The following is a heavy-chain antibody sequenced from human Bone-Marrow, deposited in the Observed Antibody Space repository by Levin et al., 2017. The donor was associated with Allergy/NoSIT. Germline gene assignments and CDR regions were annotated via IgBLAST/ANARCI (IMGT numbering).Heavy chain of an antibody. Sequence: HPGGSLRLSCAASGFTFRNSAMNWVRQAPGKGLEWVSGISGSGGSTYYPGYVKGRFTISRDNSTNTLYLEMDSLRAEDTAVYYCAKDRESFYYDKSGPDFDSWGQGTLVTVSS. D-gene: IGHD3-22*01. V-gene: IGHV3-23*01. CDR3: AKDRESFYYDKSGPDFDS. J-gene: IGHJ4*02. CDR1: GFTFRNSA. CDR2: ISGSGGST.